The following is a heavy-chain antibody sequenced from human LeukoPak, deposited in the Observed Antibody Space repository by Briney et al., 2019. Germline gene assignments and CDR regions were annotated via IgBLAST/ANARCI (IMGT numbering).Heavy chain of an antibody. CDR2: ISSTNDFI. CDR1: GFTFSSYS. D-gene: IGHD2-2*02. J-gene: IGHJ6*03. V-gene: IGHV3-21*01. CDR3: ARDTYCSSTSCYRYYYYYYMDV. Sequence: PGGSLRLSCAASGFTFSSYSMNWVRQAPGKGLEWVSSISSTNDFIYYADSVKGRFTISRDNAKNSLYLQMNSLRADDTGVYYCARDTYCSSTSCYRYYYYYYMDVWGKGTTVTVSS.